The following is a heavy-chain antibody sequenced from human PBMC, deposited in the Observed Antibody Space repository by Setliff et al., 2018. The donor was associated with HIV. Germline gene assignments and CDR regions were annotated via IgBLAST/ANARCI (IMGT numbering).Heavy chain of an antibody. D-gene: IGHD5-12*01. Sequence: PGGSLRLSCAASGFTFSSAWMGWVRQAPAKGLEWVANISPDGSATYYVDSVKGRFTISRDNAKNSLYLQMNTLRAEDTAVYYCARGIYTGYDHFDYWGQGTLVTVSS. V-gene: IGHV3-7*01. J-gene: IGHJ4*02. CDR2: ISPDGSAT. CDR1: GFTFSSAW. CDR3: ARGIYTGYDHFDY.